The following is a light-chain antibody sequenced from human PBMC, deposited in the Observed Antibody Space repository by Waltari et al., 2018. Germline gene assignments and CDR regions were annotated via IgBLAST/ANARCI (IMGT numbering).Light chain of an antibody. Sequence: EIVLTQSPATLSLSPGERATLSCRASQSVSSDLAWYQQKPGQAPRLLIYDASNRATGIPARFSGSGSGTDFTLTISSLEPEDFAVYYCQQRSNWFVTFGQGTRLEIK. V-gene: IGKV3-11*01. J-gene: IGKJ5*01. CDR1: QSVSSD. CDR3: QQRSNWFVT. CDR2: DAS.